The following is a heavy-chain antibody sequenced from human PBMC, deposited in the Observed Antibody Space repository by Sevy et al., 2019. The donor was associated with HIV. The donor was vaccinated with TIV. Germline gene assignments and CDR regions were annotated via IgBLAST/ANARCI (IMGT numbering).Heavy chain of an antibody. J-gene: IGHJ5*02. CDR2: FDPQDDEI. CDR1: GYTLTKLA. V-gene: IGHV1-24*01. Sequence: ASVKVSCKVSGYTLTKLAIHWVRQAPGKGLEWMGDFDPQDDEILYAQRFQGRLTMTEDTSTETAYMELSSLTSEDTAVYYCATVGLTYYSGSSSYQEEWFDPWGQGTLVTVSS. D-gene: IGHD2-15*01. CDR3: ATVGLTYYSGSSSYQEEWFDP.